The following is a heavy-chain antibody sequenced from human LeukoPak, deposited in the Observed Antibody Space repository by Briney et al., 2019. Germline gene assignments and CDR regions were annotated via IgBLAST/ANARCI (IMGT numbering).Heavy chain of an antibody. V-gene: IGHV4-39*01. CDR2: IYYSGST. D-gene: IGHD2-15*01. CDR3: ARHPLGYCSGGSCLPSGY. Sequence: PGGSLRLSCAASGFTFSSYEMNWVRQPPGKGLEWIGSIYYSGSTSSNPSLKSRVTMSVDTSKNQFSLKLTSVTAADTAIYYCARHPLGYCSGGSCLPSGYWGQGTLVTVSS. J-gene: IGHJ4*02. CDR1: GFTFSSYE.